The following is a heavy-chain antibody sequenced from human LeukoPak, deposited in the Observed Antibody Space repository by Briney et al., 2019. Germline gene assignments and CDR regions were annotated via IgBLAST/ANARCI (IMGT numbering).Heavy chain of an antibody. Sequence: PGGSLRLSCAAPGFTFSSYGMHWVRQAPGKGLEWVAFIRYDGSNKYYADSVKGRFTISRDNSKNTLYLQMNSLRAEDTAVYYCAKVPTTVTFYYYYYGMDVWGQGTTVTVSS. V-gene: IGHV3-30*02. J-gene: IGHJ6*02. D-gene: IGHD4-17*01. CDR3: AKVPTTVTFYYYYYGMDV. CDR2: IRYDGSNK. CDR1: GFTFSSYG.